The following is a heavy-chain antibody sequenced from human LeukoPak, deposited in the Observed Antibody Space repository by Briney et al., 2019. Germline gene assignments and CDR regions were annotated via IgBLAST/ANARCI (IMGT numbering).Heavy chain of an antibody. D-gene: IGHD5-18*01. Sequence: ASVKVSCKASGYTFTSYGISWVRQAPGQGLEWMGWISAYNGNTNYAQKLQGRVTMTTDTSTSTAYMELRSLRSEDTAVYYCARDLWIQLGGHYYYMDVWGKGTTVTVSS. CDR3: ARDLWIQLGGHYYYMDV. V-gene: IGHV1-18*01. J-gene: IGHJ6*03. CDR1: GYTFTSYG. CDR2: ISAYNGNT.